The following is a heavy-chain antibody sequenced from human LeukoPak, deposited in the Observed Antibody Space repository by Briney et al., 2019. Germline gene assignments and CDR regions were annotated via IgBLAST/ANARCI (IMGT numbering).Heavy chain of an antibody. Sequence: GGSLRLSCAASGFXFSDYWISWVRQSPGKGLEWVANIKHDASEIYYLDSVKGRFTISRDNTKASLYLQMNSLRDEDSAIYYCATEYCTDKGNFDLWGRGTLITVSS. D-gene: IGHD2/OR15-2a*01. J-gene: IGHJ2*01. CDR3: ATEYCTDKGNFDL. CDR2: IKHDASEI. V-gene: IGHV3-7*02. CDR1: GFXFSDYW.